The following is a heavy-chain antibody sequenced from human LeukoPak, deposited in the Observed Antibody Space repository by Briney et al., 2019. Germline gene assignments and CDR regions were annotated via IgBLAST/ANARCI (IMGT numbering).Heavy chain of an antibody. J-gene: IGHJ5*02. CDR2: ISGSGGST. CDR3: AKDQAIFGVVLS. Sequence: PGGSLRLSCAASGFTFSSYAMCWGREGPGEGGEWVSAISGSGGSTYYADSVKGRFTVSRDNSMNPQYLHMNSLRAEDTAVYYCAKDQAIFGVVLSWGQGTLVTVSS. CDR1: GFTFSSYA. V-gene: IGHV3-23*01. D-gene: IGHD3-3*01.